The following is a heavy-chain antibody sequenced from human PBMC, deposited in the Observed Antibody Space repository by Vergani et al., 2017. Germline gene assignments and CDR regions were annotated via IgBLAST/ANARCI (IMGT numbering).Heavy chain of an antibody. CDR1: GFTFSSYG. CDR3: ARDHYYCSSTSCYTYYFDY. D-gene: IGHD2-2*02. V-gene: IGHV3-33*01. J-gene: IGHJ4*02. Sequence: QVQLVESGGGVVQPGRSLRLSCAASGFTFSSYGMHWVRQAPGKGLEWVAVIWYDGTNNYYADSVKGRFTISRDNSKNTLYLQMNSLRAEDTAVYYCARDHYYCSSTSCYTYYFDYWGQGTLVTVSS. CDR2: IWYDGTNN.